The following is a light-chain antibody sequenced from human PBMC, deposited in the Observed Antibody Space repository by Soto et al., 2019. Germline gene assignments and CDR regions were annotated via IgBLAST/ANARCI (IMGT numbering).Light chain of an antibody. CDR3: QQYGSSRFT. V-gene: IGKV3-20*01. CDR1: QSVSSSY. J-gene: IGKJ4*01. Sequence: EIVLTQSPGTLSLSPGERATLSCRASQSVSSSYLAWYQQKPGQAPRLLIYGASSRATGIPDRFSGSGSGTDFTLTISRLEPEDFAVYSCQQYGSSRFTFGGGTKVEIK. CDR2: GAS.